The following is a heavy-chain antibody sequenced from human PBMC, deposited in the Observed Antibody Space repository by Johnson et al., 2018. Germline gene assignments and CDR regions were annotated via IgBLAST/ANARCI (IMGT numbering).Heavy chain of an antibody. V-gene: IGHV3-21*01. CDR1: GSTFCRYT. Sequence: EQLGESGGGLVKPGGSLRLSCAASGSTFCRYTLKWGRPAPGKGLEWVSSISSKSAYIYDAHSVKGRFTISRDNARNSRYLQMNSRRDEDTAVYYCARDWEEMATITRYVQHWGQGTLVTVSS. D-gene: IGHD5-24*01. CDR2: ISSKSAYI. J-gene: IGHJ1*01. CDR3: ARDWEEMATITRYVQH.